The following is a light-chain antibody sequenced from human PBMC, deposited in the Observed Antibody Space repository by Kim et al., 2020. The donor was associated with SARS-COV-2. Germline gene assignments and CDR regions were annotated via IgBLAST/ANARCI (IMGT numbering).Light chain of an antibody. J-gene: IGKJ4*01. V-gene: IGKV2-28*01. Sequence: PASNSCRSSQSLLHSNGYNYLNWYLQKPGQSPQLLIYLGSNRASGVPDRFSGSGSGTDYTLKISRVEAEDVGVYYCMQALQSPVTFGGGTKVDIK. CDR1: QSLLHSNGYNY. CDR3: MQALQSPVT. CDR2: LGS.